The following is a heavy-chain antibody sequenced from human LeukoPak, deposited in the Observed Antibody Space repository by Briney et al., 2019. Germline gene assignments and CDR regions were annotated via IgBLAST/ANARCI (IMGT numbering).Heavy chain of an antibody. CDR1: GFTFSSYW. CDR2: INSDGSST. D-gene: IGHD5-18*01. J-gene: IGHJ6*03. CDR3: ARDSGYSYVYYMDV. Sequence: AGGSLRLSCAASGFTFSSYWMHWVRHAPGKGLVWVSRINSDGSSTSYADSVKGRFTISRDNAKNTLYLQMNSLRAEDTAVYYCARDSGYSYVYYMDVWGKGTTVTVSS. V-gene: IGHV3-74*01.